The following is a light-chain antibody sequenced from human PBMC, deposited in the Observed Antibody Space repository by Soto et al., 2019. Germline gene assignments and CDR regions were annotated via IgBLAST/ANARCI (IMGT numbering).Light chain of an antibody. CDR1: QSVFSY. Sequence: EIVLTQSPATLSLSPGERATLSCRASQSVFSYLAWYQQKPGQAPRLLIYDASKRATGIPARFSGSGSGTEFTLTISSLQPDDFATYYCQQYNSYSRTFGQGTKVEIK. CDR3: QQYNSYSRT. V-gene: IGKV3-11*01. J-gene: IGKJ1*01. CDR2: DAS.